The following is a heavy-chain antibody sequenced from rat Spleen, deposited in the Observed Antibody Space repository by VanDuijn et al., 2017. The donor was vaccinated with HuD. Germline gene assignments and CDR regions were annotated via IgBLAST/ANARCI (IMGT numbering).Heavy chain of an antibody. CDR3: ARSDGVHYYLPFAD. CDR1: GYSITSGYG. Sequence: EVQLLESGPGLVKPSQSLSLTCSVTGYSITSGYGWNWIRKFPGNKLEWMGYISYSGSTSYNPSLKSRISITRDTSKNQFFLQVNSVSSEDTATYYCARSDGVHYYLPFADWGQGTLVTASS. D-gene: IGHD1-1*01. J-gene: IGHJ3*01. CDR2: ISYSGST. V-gene: IGHV3-3*01.